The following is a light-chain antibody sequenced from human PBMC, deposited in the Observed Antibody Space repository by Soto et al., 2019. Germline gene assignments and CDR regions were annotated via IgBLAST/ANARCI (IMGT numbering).Light chain of an antibody. J-gene: IGKJ2*01. CDR1: QSISSY. CDR2: AAS. CDR3: QQSYSILYT. Sequence: DIQMTQSPSSLSASVGDRVTITCRASQSISSYLNWYQQKPGKAPKLLIYAASILERGVPSRFSGSGSGTDFTLTISSLQPEDVATYYCQQSYSILYTFGQGTKLDIK. V-gene: IGKV1-39*01.